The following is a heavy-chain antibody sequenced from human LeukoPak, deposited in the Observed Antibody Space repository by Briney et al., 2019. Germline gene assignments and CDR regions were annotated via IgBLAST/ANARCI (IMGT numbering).Heavy chain of an antibody. CDR3: ARQRPNSDCFDY. J-gene: IGHJ4*02. CDR2: ISGSGAGT. V-gene: IGHV3-23*01. Sequence: GGSLRLSCAASGFTFSSYAMNWVRQAPGQGLEWVSGISGSGAGTNYADSVKGRFTISRDNSKNTLYLQVNSLRAEDTAVYYCARQRPNSDCFDYWGQGTLVSVSS. D-gene: IGHD2-21*02. CDR1: GFTFSSYA.